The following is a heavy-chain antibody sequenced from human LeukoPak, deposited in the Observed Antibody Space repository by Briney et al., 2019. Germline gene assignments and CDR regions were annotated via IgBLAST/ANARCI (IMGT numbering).Heavy chain of an antibody. V-gene: IGHV4-39*01. CDR2: ICYSGST. Sequence: PSETLSLTCTVSGGSISSSSYYWGWIRQPPGKGLEWIGSICYSGSTYYNPSLKSRVTISVDTSKNQFSLKLSSVTAADTAVYYCARHPYDFWSGYHRINWFDPWGQGTLVTVSS. CDR1: GGSISSSSYY. CDR3: ARHPYDFWSGYHRINWFDP. D-gene: IGHD3-3*01. J-gene: IGHJ5*02.